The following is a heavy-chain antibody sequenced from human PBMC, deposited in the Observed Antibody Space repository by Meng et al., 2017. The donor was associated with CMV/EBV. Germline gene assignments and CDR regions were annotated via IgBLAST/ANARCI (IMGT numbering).Heavy chain of an antibody. CDR3: ARFERTYGMDV. Sequence: ESLKISCTVSGGSISSSSYYWGWIRQPPGKGLEWIGSIYYSGSTCYNPSLKSRVTISVDTSKNQFSLKLSSVTAADTAVYYCARFERTYGMDVWGQGTTVTVSS. CDR1: GGSISSSSYY. J-gene: IGHJ6*02. CDR2: IYYSGST. V-gene: IGHV4-39*07.